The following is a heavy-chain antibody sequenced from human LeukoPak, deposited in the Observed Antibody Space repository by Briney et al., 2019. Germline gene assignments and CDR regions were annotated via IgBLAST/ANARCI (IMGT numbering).Heavy chain of an antibody. CDR1: GFTFSRNY. CDR2: IWYDGSNK. J-gene: IGHJ4*02. V-gene: IGHV3-33*07. Sequence: GGSLRLSCAASGFTFSRNYMSWVRQAPGRGLEWVAVIWYDGSNKYYADSVKGRFTISRDNSKNTLYLQMNSLRAEDTAVYYCARDMDILTGYFDYWGQGTLVTVSS. D-gene: IGHD3-9*01. CDR3: ARDMDILTGYFDY.